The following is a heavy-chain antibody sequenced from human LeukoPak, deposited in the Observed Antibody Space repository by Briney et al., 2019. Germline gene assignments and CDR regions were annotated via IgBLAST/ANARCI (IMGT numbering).Heavy chain of an antibody. V-gene: IGHV1-2*02. Sequence: VASVKVSCKASGYTFTGYYIHWVRQAPGQGLEWMGWINPNSGGTNYAQKFQGSVTMTRDTSISTAYMELSRLRSDDTAVYYCASAYDSSGLDYFDYWGQGTLVTVSS. CDR3: ASAYDSSGLDYFDY. J-gene: IGHJ4*02. CDR2: INPNSGGT. D-gene: IGHD3-22*01. CDR1: GYTFTGYY.